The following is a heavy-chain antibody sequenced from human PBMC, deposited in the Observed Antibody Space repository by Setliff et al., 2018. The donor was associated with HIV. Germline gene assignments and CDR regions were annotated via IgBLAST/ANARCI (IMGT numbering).Heavy chain of an antibody. J-gene: IGHJ6*02. CDR3: ARSRTSSGYYGVTGYGMDV. CDR2: IYQSGTT. V-gene: IGHV4-39*07. Sequence: SETLSLTCSVSGGPITTSTYYWGWIRQPPGKGLEYIGNIYQSGTTYYNSSLSSRVTMSLDTSKNQFYLKLNFVTAADTAVYYCARSRTSSGYYGVTGYGMDVWGQGTTVTVSS. D-gene: IGHD3-22*01. CDR1: GGPITTSTYY.